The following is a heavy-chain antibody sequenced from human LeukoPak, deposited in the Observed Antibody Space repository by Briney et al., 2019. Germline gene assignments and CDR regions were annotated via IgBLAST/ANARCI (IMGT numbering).Heavy chain of an antibody. Sequence: ASVKVSCKASGYTFTYYYIHWVRQAPGQGLEWMGRISPNSGGTNYAQKFQGRVTMTSDMSIGTAYMELSRLRSDDTAVCYCAREYYYDSLSTDYWGQGTLVTVS. CDR2: ISPNSGGT. CDR3: AREYYYDSLSTDY. D-gene: IGHD3-22*01. CDR1: GYTFTYYY. V-gene: IGHV1-2*06. J-gene: IGHJ4*02.